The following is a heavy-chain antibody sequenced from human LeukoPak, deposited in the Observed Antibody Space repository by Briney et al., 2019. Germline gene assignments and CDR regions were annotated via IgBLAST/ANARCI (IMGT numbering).Heavy chain of an antibody. CDR2: INHSGST. CDR1: GGSFSGYY. D-gene: IGHD6-19*01. J-gene: IGHJ5*02. V-gene: IGHV4-34*01. Sequence: PSETLSLTCAVYGGSFSGYYWSWIRQPPGKGLEWIGEINHSGSTNYNPSLKSRVTISVDTSKNQFSLKLSSVTAADTAVYYCARVAPPRIAVAGNWFDPWGQGTLVTVSS. CDR3: ARVAPPRIAVAGNWFDP.